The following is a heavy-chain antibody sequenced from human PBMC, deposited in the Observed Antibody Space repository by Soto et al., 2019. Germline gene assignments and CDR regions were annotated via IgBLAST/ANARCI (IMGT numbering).Heavy chain of an antibody. D-gene: IGHD2-2*01. V-gene: IGHV4-34*01. CDR1: GGSFSGYY. J-gene: IGHJ4*02. Sequence: QVQLQQWGAGLLKPSETLSLTCAVYGGSFSGYYWSWIRQPPGKGLEWIGEINHSGSTNYNPSLKSRVTISVDTSENQFSLKLSSVTAADTAVYYCARGRIGGIVVVPAAAGLDYWGQGTLVTVSS. CDR2: INHSGST. CDR3: ARGRIGGIVVVPAAAGLDY.